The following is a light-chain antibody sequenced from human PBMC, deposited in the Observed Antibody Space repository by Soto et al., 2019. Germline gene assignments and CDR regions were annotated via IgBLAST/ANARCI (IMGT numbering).Light chain of an antibody. V-gene: IGKV3D-11*01. CDR3: QQRSNFT. CDR2: DAS. J-gene: IGKJ1*01. Sequence: EVVMRQSPATLSVSPGEGATLSCRASQGIGDTLAWYQHKPGQTPRLLIYDASNRATGIPARFSGSGSGTDFTLTISSLEPEDFAVYYCQQRSNFTFGQGTKVDIK. CDR1: QGIGDT.